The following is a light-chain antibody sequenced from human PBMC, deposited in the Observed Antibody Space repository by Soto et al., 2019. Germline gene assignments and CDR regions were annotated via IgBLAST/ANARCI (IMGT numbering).Light chain of an antibody. J-gene: IGKJ2*01. CDR2: GAS. CDR1: QNIGSN. V-gene: IGKV3-15*01. Sequence: IVMTPSPATLSLSPGQRASLSCRASQNIGSNLAWYLQNPGQAPRLLISGASTRATGVPARFSGRGSGTEFTLSISSLQSEDFAVYYCQHYHSWPYTFGQGTKLEIK. CDR3: QHYHSWPYT.